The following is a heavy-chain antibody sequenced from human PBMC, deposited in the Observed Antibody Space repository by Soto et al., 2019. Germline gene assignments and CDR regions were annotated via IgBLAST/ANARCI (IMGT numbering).Heavy chain of an antibody. D-gene: IGHD5-18*01. CDR2: ISGSGGST. Sequence: EVQLLESGGGLVQPGGSLRLSCAASGFTFSSYAMSWVRQAPGKGLEWVSAISGSGGSTYYADSVKGRFTISRDNSKNTLYLQMNSLRAEDTAVYYCAKDGYSYGFTTNWFDPWGQGTLVTVSS. CDR1: GFTFSSYA. J-gene: IGHJ5*02. V-gene: IGHV3-23*01. CDR3: AKDGYSYGFTTNWFDP.